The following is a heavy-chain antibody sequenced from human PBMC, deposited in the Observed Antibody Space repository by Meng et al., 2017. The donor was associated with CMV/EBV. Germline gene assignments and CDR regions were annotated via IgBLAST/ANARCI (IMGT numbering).Heavy chain of an antibody. CDR3: ARGYSSSWHVSAFDI. J-gene: IGHJ3*02. CDR1: GGSISSYY. CDR2: IYYSGST. Sequence: SETLSLTCTVFGGSISSYYWSWIRQPPGKGLEWIGYIYYSGSTNYNPSLKSRVTISVDTSKNQFSLKLSSVTAADTAVYYCARGYSSSWHVSAFDIWGQGTMVTVSS. V-gene: IGHV4-59*01. D-gene: IGHD6-13*01.